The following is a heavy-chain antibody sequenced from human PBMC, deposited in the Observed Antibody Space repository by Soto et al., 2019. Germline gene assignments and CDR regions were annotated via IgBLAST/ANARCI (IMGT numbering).Heavy chain of an antibody. J-gene: IGHJ4*02. V-gene: IGHV4-59*01. Sequence: SETLSLTCTVSVGSIRDYYWVWIRQPPGKGLEWIGSIFYTGSTDYNPSLKSRVSISLATSKNQFSLNLVSVTSADAAVYYCARVNRGAFDYWGQGALVTVSS. CDR2: IFYTGST. CDR1: VGSIRDYY. CDR3: ARVNRGAFDY.